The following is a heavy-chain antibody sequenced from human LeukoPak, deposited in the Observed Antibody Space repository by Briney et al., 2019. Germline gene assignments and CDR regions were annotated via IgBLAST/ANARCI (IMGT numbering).Heavy chain of an antibody. Sequence: PSETLSLTCAVYVGSFSGYYWSWIRQPPGKGLEWIGEINHSGSTNYNPSLKSRVTISVDTSKNQLSLKLSSVTAADTAVYYCARLYGYSYGYADYWGQGTLVTVSS. D-gene: IGHD5-18*01. V-gene: IGHV4-34*01. J-gene: IGHJ4*02. CDR2: INHSGST. CDR1: VGSFSGYY. CDR3: ARLYGYSYGYADY.